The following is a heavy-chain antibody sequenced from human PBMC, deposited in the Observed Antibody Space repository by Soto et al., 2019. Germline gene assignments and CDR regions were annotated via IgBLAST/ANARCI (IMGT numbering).Heavy chain of an antibody. D-gene: IGHD3-10*01. CDR2: IYSGGST. Sequence: GGSLRLSCAASGFTVSSNFLSWVRQAPGKGLEWVSVIYSGGSTYYADSVKGRFTISRDNSKNTLFLQMNSLRAEDTAVYYCARAAGGRIYYFDSWGQGTLVTVSS. CDR1: GFTVSSNF. V-gene: IGHV3-53*01. J-gene: IGHJ4*02. CDR3: ARAAGGRIYYFDS.